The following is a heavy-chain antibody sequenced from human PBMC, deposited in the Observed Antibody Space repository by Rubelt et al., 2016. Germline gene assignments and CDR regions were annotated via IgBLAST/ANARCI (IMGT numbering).Heavy chain of an antibody. J-gene: IGHJ5*02. Sequence: VRQAPGKGLEWVAVIWSDGSNKYYVDSVKGRFTISSDNSKNRLFLQMNSLRAADTAVFYCARDNLCYGESKWLDPWGQGALVPLSS. CDR2: IWSDGSNK. V-gene: IGHV3-33*01. CDR3: ARDNLCYGESKWLDP. D-gene: IGHD4/OR15-4a*01.